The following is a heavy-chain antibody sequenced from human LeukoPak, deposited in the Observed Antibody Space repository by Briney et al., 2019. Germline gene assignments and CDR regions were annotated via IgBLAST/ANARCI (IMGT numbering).Heavy chain of an antibody. V-gene: IGHV4-39*07. CDR2: IYHSGST. CDR3: ARDHHWFGGDQNLGEFDY. D-gene: IGHD3-10*01. J-gene: IGHJ4*02. CDR1: GGSISSGGYY. Sequence: PSETLSLTCAVSGGSISSGGYYWGWIRQPPGKGLEWIGSIYHSGSTYYNPSLKSRVTISVDTSKNQFSLKLSSVTAADTAVYYCARDHHWFGGDQNLGEFDYWGQGTLVTVSS.